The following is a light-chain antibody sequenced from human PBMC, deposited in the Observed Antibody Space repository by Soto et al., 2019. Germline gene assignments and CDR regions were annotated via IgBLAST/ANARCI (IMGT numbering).Light chain of an antibody. Sequence: EIVLTQSPGTLSLSAGERATLSCRASQSVSGSYLAWYQQKPGQAPRLLIYAASSRATGIPDRFSGSGSGTDFTLTISRREPEDFAVYYCQQYGSSSYTFGQGTKLEIK. J-gene: IGKJ2*01. CDR2: AAS. V-gene: IGKV3-20*01. CDR3: QQYGSSSYT. CDR1: QSVSGSY.